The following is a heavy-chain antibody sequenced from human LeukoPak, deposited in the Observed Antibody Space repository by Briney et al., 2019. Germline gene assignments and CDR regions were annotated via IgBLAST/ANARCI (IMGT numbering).Heavy chain of an antibody. D-gene: IGHD3-10*01. V-gene: IGHV3-23*01. CDR1: GFTFSSSW. J-gene: IGHJ6*02. CDR2: ISGSGRTT. Sequence: GGSLRLSCAASGFTFSSSWMTWVRQAPGKGLEWVSGISGSGRTTYYADSVEGRFNVSRDNSKNTLYLQMKSLRVEDTAVYYCAKAFWFGLGMDVWGQGTTVTVSS. CDR3: AKAFWFGLGMDV.